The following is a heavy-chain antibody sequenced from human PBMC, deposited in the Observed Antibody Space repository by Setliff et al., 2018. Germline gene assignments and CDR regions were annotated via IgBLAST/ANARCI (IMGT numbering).Heavy chain of an antibody. J-gene: IGHJ4*02. CDR1: GYTFTSYY. V-gene: IGHV1-46*01. Sequence: ASVKVSCKASGYTFTSYYMHWVRQAPGQGLEWMGIINPSGGSTSYAQKFQGRVTMTRNTSISTAYMELSSLRSEDTAVYYCARGPYYNFWSGSPYYFDSWGQGTLVTVSS. D-gene: IGHD3-3*01. CDR2: INPSGGST. CDR3: ARGPYYNFWSGSPYYFDS.